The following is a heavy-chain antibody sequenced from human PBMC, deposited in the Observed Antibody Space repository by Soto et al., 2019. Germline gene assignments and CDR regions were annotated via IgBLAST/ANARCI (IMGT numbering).Heavy chain of an antibody. Sequence: GGSLRLSCAASGFTFSSYSMNWVRRAPGKGLEWVSSISSSSSYIYYADSVKGRFTISRDNAKNSLYLQMNSLRAEDTAVYYCAKDFFGATNYYYYYYRDVWGKGTRVTVPS. V-gene: IGHV3-21*01. CDR2: ISSSSSYI. CDR1: GFTFSSYS. CDR3: AKDFFGATNYYYYYYRDV. D-gene: IGHD3-16*01. J-gene: IGHJ6*03.